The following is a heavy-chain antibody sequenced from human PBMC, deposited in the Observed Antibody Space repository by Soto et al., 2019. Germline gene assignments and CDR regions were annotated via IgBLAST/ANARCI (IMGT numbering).Heavy chain of an antibody. CDR3: ERPNYSGSHYVAFDI. CDR1: GGSISSYY. V-gene: IGHV4-59*08. Sequence: SETLSLTCSVSGGSISSYYWSWIRQPPGKGLEWIGYIYYSGSTNYNPSLKSRVTISVDTSKNQFSLKLSSVTAADTAVYYCERPNYSGSHYVAFDIWGQGTMVTVSS. J-gene: IGHJ3*02. D-gene: IGHD1-26*01. CDR2: IYYSGST.